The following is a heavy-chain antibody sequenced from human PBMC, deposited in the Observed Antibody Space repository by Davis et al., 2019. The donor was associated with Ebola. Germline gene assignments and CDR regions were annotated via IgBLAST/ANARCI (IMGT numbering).Heavy chain of an antibody. D-gene: IGHD6-13*01. CDR1: GYTFTSYA. J-gene: IGHJ4*02. V-gene: IGHV1-3*01. Sequence: AASVKVSCKASGYTFTSYAMHWVRQAPGQRLEWMGWINAGNGNTKYSQKFQGRVTITRDTSASTAYMELSSLRSEDTAVYYCARSLQLAAAGTYVVDYWGQGTLVTVSS. CDR3: ARSLQLAAAGTYVVDY. CDR2: INAGNGNT.